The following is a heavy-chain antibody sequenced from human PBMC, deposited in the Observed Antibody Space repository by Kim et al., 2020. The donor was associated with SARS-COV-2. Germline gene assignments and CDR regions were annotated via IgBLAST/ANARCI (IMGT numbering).Heavy chain of an antibody. J-gene: IGHJ4*02. CDR2: INHSGST. V-gene: IGHV4-34*01. D-gene: IGHD3-10*01. CDR1: GGSFSGYY. CDR3: ARGRGGSGSYHY. Sequence: SETLSLTFAVYGGSFSGYYWSWIRQPPGKGLEWIGEINHSGSTNYNPSLKSRVTISVDTSKNQFSLKLSSVTAADTAVYYCARGRGGSGSYHYWGQGTLVTVSS.